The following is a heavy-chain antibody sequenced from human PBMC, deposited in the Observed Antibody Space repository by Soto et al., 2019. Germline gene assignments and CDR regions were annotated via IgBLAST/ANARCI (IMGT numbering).Heavy chain of an antibody. D-gene: IGHD2-8*01. J-gene: IGHJ4*02. CDR2: ISAYNGNT. V-gene: IGHV1-18*01. Sequence: ASVKVSCKASGYTFTSYGISWVRQAPGQGLEWMGWISAYNGNTNYAQKLQGRVTMTTDTSTSTAYMELRSLRSDDTAVYYCAREIYCTNGVCPFDSWGQGPLVTVSS. CDR3: AREIYCTNGVCPFDS. CDR1: GYTFTSYG.